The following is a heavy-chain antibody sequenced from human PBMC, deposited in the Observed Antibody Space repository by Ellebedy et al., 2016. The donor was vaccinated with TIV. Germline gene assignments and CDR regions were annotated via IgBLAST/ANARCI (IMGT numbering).Heavy chain of an antibody. J-gene: IGHJ4*02. V-gene: IGHV1-2*02. CDR1: GYTFTGDY. CDR3: ARLAEGDFWNGLN. D-gene: IGHD3-3*01. CDR2: INPNTGGT. Sequence: AASVKVSCKASGYTFTGDYMQWVRQAPGQGLEWMGWINPNTGGTNYAQKFQGRVTMTRDTSISTAYMELRRLRADETAVYYCARLAEGDFWNGLNWGQGTLVMVSS.